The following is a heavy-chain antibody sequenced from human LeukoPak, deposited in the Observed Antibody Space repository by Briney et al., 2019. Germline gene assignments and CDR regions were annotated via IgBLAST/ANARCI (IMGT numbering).Heavy chain of an antibody. J-gene: IGHJ4*02. Sequence: GGSLRLSCAASGFTLSSYSMHWVPEAPGERLEWGAVIWFVGSNKYYADSVKGRFTISRDNSKNTLYLQMNSLRAEDTAVYYCAREGDFGSGYYFDYWGQGTLVTVSS. CDR1: GFTLSSYS. V-gene: IGHV3-33*01. CDR2: IWFVGSNK. D-gene: IGHD3-3*01. CDR3: AREGDFGSGYYFDY.